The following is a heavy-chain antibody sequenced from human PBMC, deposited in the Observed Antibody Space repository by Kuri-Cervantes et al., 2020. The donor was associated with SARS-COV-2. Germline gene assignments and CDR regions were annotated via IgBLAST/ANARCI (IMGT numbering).Heavy chain of an antibody. CDR1: GFTFSSYG. CDR2: IRYDGSNK. CDR3: ANTGIVGAKRSQHYYYYYYMDV. V-gene: IGHV3-30*02. J-gene: IGHJ6*03. Sequence: GESLKISCAASGFTFSSYGMHWVRQAPGKGLEWVAFIRYDGSNKYYADSVKGRFTISRDNSKNTLYLQINSLRAEDTAVYYCANTGIVGAKRSQHYYYYYYMDVWGKGTTVTVSS. D-gene: IGHD1-26*01.